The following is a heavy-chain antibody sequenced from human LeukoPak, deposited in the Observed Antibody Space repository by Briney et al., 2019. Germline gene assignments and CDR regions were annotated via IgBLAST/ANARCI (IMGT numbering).Heavy chain of an antibody. Sequence: GGSLRLSCAASGFTFSSYAMSWVRQAPGKGLEWVSAISGSGGSTYYADSVKGRFTISRDNSKNTLYLQMNSLRAEDTAVYYCAKDQYSYGPPAGSSAGYWGQGTLVTVSS. CDR3: AKDQYSYGPPAGSSAGY. CDR2: ISGSGGST. J-gene: IGHJ4*02. V-gene: IGHV3-23*01. CDR1: GFTFSSYA. D-gene: IGHD5-18*01.